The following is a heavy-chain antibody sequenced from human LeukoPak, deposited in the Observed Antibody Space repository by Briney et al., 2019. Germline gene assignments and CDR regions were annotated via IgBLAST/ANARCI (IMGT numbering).Heavy chain of an antibody. CDR1: GFSFSDYD. CDR3: AKNRWGSVATPDS. V-gene: IGHV3-30*02. Sequence: DPGGSLRLSGVASGFSFSDYDIHWARLAPGKGLEWVTFIRYDGSNTYAESVKGRFTISRDNSKNTVYLQMNSLAIEDTAIYYCAKNRWGSVATPDSWGQGTVVTVSS. J-gene: IGHJ4*02. D-gene: IGHD5-12*01. CDR2: IRYDGSNT.